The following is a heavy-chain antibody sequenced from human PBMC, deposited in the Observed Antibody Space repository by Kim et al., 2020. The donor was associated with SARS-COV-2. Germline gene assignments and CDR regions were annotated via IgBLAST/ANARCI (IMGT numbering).Heavy chain of an antibody. CDR1: GFIFSSYT. CDR3: TTRIHSHFDY. V-gene: IGHV3-23*01. D-gene: IGHD5-18*01. Sequence: GGSLRLSCAASGFIFSSYTMNWVRQAPGKGLEWVSTISDDVRDTHYADSVKGRFTITRDNSKNTVYLQMHSLRAEDTAIYYCTTRIHSHFDYWGQGTLVTVSP. CDR2: ISDDVRDT. J-gene: IGHJ4*02.